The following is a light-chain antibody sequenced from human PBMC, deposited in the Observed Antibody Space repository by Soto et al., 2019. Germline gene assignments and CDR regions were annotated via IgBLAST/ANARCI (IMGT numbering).Light chain of an antibody. Sequence: DIPMTQSTSSLSGSLGDRVTFTCHASQDITNYLNWYQQKPGKAPKLLINDASNLEKGVPSRFSGGGSGTEFTFTITSLQPEDIAAYYCPESGNLPLTSGGGTKVAIK. CDR3: PESGNLPLT. J-gene: IGKJ4*01. V-gene: IGKV1-33*01. CDR2: DAS. CDR1: QDITNY.